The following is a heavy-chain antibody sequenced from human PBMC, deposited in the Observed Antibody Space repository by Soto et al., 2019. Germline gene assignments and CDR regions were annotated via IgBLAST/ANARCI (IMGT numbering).Heavy chain of an antibody. V-gene: IGHV3-21*01. Sequence: GGSLRLSCAASGFTFSSYSMNWVRQAPGKGLEWVSSISSSSSYIYYADSVKGRFTISRDNAKNSLYLQMNSLRAEDTAVYYCARDTPSGTTVTTRVYYYYYGMDVWGQGTKVTVTS. D-gene: IGHD4-17*01. CDR1: GFTFSSYS. CDR2: ISSSSSYI. CDR3: ARDTPSGTTVTTRVYYYYYGMDV. J-gene: IGHJ6*02.